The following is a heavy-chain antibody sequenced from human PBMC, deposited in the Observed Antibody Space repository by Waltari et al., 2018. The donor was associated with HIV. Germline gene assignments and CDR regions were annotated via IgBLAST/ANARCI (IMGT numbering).Heavy chain of an antibody. Sequence: QMQLVQSGAEVKKTGSSVKVSCKASGYTFTYRYLHWVRQAPGQALEWMGWITPFNGNTNYAQKCQDRVTITRDRSMSTAYMELSSLRSEDTAMYYCARSEDYGDYEGAFDIWGQGTMVTVSS. J-gene: IGHJ3*02. V-gene: IGHV1-45*02. D-gene: IGHD4-17*01. CDR2: ITPFNGNT. CDR3: ARSEDYGDYEGAFDI. CDR1: GYTFTYRY.